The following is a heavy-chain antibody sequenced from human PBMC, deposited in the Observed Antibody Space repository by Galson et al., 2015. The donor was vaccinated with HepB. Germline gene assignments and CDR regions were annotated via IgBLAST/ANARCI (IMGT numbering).Heavy chain of an antibody. CDR1: GFSFSNSA. D-gene: IGHD4-23*01. Sequence: FLRLSCAGSGFSFSNSAMSWVRQAPGKGLECVSLISSGGGGSYYADSVKGRFTISRDNSKGTLYLQMNSLRAEDTALYFCAKVLNYGGQGSSGYFDYRGQGTLVAVSS. CDR3: AKVLNYGGQGSSGYFDY. CDR2: ISSGGGGS. J-gene: IGHJ4*02. V-gene: IGHV3-23*01.